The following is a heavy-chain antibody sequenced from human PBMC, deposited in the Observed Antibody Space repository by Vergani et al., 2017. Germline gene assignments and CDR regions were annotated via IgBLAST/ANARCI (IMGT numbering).Heavy chain of an antibody. Sequence: VQLEESGPGLVKPSETLSLTCTVSGGSFNTYYWSWIRQSPGKGLEWVSTLSASDRRTHYADSVKGRFTISRDNSKNTLFLHMNSLRPEDTAVYYCAKVGRSEVAGTFGAFDIWGQGTMVTVSS. D-gene: IGHD6-19*01. CDR2: LSASDRRT. CDR3: AKVGRSEVAGTFGAFDI. CDR1: GGSFNTYY. J-gene: IGHJ3*02. V-gene: IGHV3-23*04.